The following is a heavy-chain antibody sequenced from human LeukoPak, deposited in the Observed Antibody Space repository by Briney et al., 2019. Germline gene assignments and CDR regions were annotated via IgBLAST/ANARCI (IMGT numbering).Heavy chain of an antibody. Sequence: QIGGSLRLSCAASGFTFSNYGMHWVRQAPGKGLEWVAVISNDGGKKNYADSVKGRFTISRDDSKNTLYLQMDSLRTEDTAVYFCAKDYCADCYSYLELWGQGTLVTVSS. V-gene: IGHV3-30*18. J-gene: IGHJ4*02. CDR1: GFTFSNYG. CDR3: AKDYCADCYSYLEL. CDR2: ISNDGGKK. D-gene: IGHD2-21*02.